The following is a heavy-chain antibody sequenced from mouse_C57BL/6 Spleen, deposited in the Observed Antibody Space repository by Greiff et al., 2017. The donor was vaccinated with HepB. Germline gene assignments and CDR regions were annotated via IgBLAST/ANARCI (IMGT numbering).Heavy chain of an antibody. CDR2: IYPGDGDT. Sequence: QVQLQQSGAELVKPGASVKISCKASGYAFSGYWMNWVKQRPGKGLEWIGQIYPGDGDTNYNGKFKGKATLTADKSSSTAYMQLSSLTSEDSAVYFCAREGITTVVHYYAMDYWGQGTSVTVSS. V-gene: IGHV1-80*01. D-gene: IGHD1-1*01. CDR1: GYAFSGYW. CDR3: AREGITTVVHYYAMDY. J-gene: IGHJ4*01.